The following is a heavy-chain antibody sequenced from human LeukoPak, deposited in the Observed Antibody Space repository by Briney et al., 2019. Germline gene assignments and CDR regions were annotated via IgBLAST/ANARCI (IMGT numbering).Heavy chain of an antibody. CDR1: GFTFSSYG. D-gene: IGHD1-26*01. CDR2: IRYDGSNK. V-gene: IGHV3-30*02. Sequence: GESLKISCAASGFTFSSYGMHWVRQAPGKGLEWVAFIRYDGSNKYYADSVKGRFTISRDNSKNTLYLQMNSLRAEDTAVYYCAKDPQKWESYFDYWGQGTLVTVSS. J-gene: IGHJ4*02. CDR3: AKDPQKWESYFDY.